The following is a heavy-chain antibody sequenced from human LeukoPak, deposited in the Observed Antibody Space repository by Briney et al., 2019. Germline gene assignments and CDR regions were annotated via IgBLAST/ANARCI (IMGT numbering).Heavy chain of an antibody. CDR1: GFTFSSYE. CDR3: ARLGGWSSYYYYYYMDV. Sequence: GGSLRLSCAASGFTFSSYEMNWVRQAPGKGLEWVSYISSSGSTIYYADSVKGRFTISRDNAKNSLYLQVNSLRAEDTAVYYCARLGGWSSYYYYYYMDVWGRGTTVTVSS. J-gene: IGHJ6*03. V-gene: IGHV3-48*03. D-gene: IGHD6-19*01. CDR2: ISSSGSTI.